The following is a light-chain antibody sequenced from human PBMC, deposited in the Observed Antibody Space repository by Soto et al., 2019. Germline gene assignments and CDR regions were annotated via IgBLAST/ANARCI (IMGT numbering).Light chain of an antibody. CDR2: GNS. CDR3: QSYDSSLRVV. CDR1: TSKIGAGYD. J-gene: IGLJ2*01. V-gene: IGLV1-40*01. Sequence: QSVLTQPPSVYGAPGQRVTISCTGSTSKIGAGYDVHWYQQLPGTAPKLLIYGNSNRPSGVPDRFSGTKSGTSASLAITGLQAEDEADYYCQSYDSSLRVVFGAGTKVTVL.